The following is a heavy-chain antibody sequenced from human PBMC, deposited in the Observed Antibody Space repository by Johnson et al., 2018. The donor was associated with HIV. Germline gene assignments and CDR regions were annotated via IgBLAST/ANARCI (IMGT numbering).Heavy chain of an antibody. D-gene: IGHD3-22*01. V-gene: IGHV3-11*04. CDR2: ISSSGGTI. CDR3: ARDRGYWDAFDI. Sequence: QVQLVESGGGLVKPGGSLRLSCAASRFTFSDYYMSWIRQTPGKGLEWVSYISSSGGTIYYADSVKGRFSISRDNAKYSLYLQMNSLRAEDTAVYYCARDRGYWDAFDIWGQGTMVIVSS. CDR1: RFTFSDYY. J-gene: IGHJ3*02.